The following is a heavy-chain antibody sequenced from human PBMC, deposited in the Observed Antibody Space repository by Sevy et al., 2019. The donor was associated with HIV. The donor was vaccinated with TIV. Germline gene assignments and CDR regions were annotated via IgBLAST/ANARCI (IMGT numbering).Heavy chain of an antibody. CDR1: GDSVSSNSAA. CDR2: TYYRSKWYN. V-gene: IGHV6-1*01. J-gene: IGHJ4*02. Sequence: SQNLSLTCVISGDSVSSNSAAGNWIRQSPSRGLEWLGRTYYRSKWYNDYAGFVKSRITINPDTPKNQFFLQLNSVTPEDTAVYYCARDLSFRFVHWGQGSLVTVSS. CDR3: ARDLSFRFVH.